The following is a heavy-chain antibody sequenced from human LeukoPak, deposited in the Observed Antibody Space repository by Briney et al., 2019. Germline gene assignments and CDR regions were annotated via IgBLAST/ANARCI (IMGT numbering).Heavy chain of an antibody. D-gene: IGHD3-16*01. CDR2: ISGSGGST. Sequence: GGSLRLSCAVSGFTFSSYAMSWVRQAPGKGLEWVSAISGSGGSTYYADSVKGRFTISRDNSKNTLYLQMNSLRAEDTAVYYCARFVGEPPYFDFWGQGTLVTVSS. CDR1: GFTFSSYA. V-gene: IGHV3-23*01. J-gene: IGHJ4*02. CDR3: ARFVGEPPYFDF.